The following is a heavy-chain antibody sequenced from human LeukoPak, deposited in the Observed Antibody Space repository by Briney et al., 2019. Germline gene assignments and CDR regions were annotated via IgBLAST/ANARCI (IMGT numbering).Heavy chain of an antibody. Sequence: ASVKVSCKASGYTFTSYGISWVRQAPGQGLEWIGWISAYNGNTNYAQKLQGRVTMTTDTSTSTAYMELRSLRSDDTAVYYCARDRFEVGASNWSDPWGQGTLVTVSS. CDR1: GYTFTSYG. CDR2: ISAYNGNT. V-gene: IGHV1-18*01. J-gene: IGHJ5*02. D-gene: IGHD1-26*01. CDR3: ARDRFEVGASNWSDP.